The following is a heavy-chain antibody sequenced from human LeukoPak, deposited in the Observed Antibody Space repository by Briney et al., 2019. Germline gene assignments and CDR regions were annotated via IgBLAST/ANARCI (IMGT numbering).Heavy chain of an antibody. CDR1: GFTFSSYG. V-gene: IGHV3-33*01. J-gene: IGHJ3*01. Sequence: GGSLRLSCAASGFTFSSYGMHWVRQAPGKGLEWVAVIWYDGSNKYYADSVKGRFTISRDNANNLVYLQMNSVRAEDTALYYCARDSWLDVWGQGTMVTVSS. CDR2: IWYDGSNK. CDR3: ARDSWLDV. D-gene: IGHD3-9*01.